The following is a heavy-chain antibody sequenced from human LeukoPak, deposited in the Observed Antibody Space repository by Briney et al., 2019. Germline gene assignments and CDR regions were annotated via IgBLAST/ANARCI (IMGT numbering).Heavy chain of an antibody. V-gene: IGHV4-30-4*08. Sequence: SETLSLTCTVSGGSISSGDYYWSWIRQPPGKGLEWIGYIYYSGSTYYNPSLKSRVTISVDTSKNQFSLKLSSVTAADTAVYYCATSPVGEYSSSMLNYWGQGTLVTVSS. CDR2: IYYSGST. J-gene: IGHJ4*02. CDR3: ATSPVGEYSSSMLNY. D-gene: IGHD6-6*01. CDR1: GGSISSGDYY.